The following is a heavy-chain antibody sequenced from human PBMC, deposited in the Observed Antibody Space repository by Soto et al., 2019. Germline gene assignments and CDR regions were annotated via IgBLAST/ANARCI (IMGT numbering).Heavy chain of an antibody. CDR1: GGSVSSGSYY. CDR2: IYYTGGT. CDR3: ARLEVGLDY. Sequence: QVQLQESGPGLVKPSETLSLTCSVSGGSVSSGSYYWSWIRQSPEKGLEWSGYIYYTGGTKYNPALKSRVTISADTSRNHFSLKLTSVTAADTAVYYCARLEVGLDYWGQGVLVTVSS. V-gene: IGHV4-61*03. J-gene: IGHJ4*02. D-gene: IGHD2-2*01.